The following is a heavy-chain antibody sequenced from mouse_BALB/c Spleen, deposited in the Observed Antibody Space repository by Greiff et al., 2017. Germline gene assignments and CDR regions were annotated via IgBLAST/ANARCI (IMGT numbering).Heavy chain of an antibody. CDR2: IYPGSGST. Sequence: QVQLQQPGAELVKPGTSVKLSCKASGYNFTSYWINWVKLRPGQGLEWIGDIYPGSGSTNYNEKFKSKATLTVDTSSSTAYMQLSSLASEDSALYYCATDYGNSAWFAYWGQGTLVTVSA. CDR1: GYNFTSYW. V-gene: IGHV1-55*01. J-gene: IGHJ3*01. CDR3: ATDYGNSAWFAY. D-gene: IGHD2-1*01.